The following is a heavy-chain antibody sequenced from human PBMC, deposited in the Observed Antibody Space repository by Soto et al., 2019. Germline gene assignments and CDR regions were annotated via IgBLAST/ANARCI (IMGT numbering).Heavy chain of an antibody. V-gene: IGHV3-64*01. J-gene: IGHJ5*02. Sequence: EVQLVESGGGLVQPGGSLRLSCAASGFTFSSYAMHWVRQAPGKGLEYVSAISSNGGSTYYANSVKGRFTISGDNSKNTVYIAMGSLRAEGMARYDCTSGKGSQLELTPLYGSGSYYGNWFDPWGQGTLVTVSS. CDR2: ISSNGGST. D-gene: IGHD3-10*01. CDR1: GFTFSSYA. CDR3: TSGKGSQLELTPLYGSGSYYGNWFDP.